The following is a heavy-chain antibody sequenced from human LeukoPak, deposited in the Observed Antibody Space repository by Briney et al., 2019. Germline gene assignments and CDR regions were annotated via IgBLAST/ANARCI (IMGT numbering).Heavy chain of an antibody. CDR2: SGSGGGT. CDR1: GFTFSTYA. J-gene: IGHJ6*03. CDR3: AKNRGAGSHYYYHMNV. Sequence: GGSLRLSCAASGFTFSTYAMSWVRQAAGKGLEWVSLSGSGGGTYYADSVKGRFTISRDNSKNTLYLQLNSLRVEDTAVYYCAKNRGAGSHYYYHMNVWGKGTTVTVSS. D-gene: IGHD1-26*01. V-gene: IGHV3-23*01.